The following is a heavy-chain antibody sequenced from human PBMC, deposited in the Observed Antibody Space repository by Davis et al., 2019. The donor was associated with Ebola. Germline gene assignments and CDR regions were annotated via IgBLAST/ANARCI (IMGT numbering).Heavy chain of an antibody. CDR1: GYTLRNYA. CDR2: INTYNDNT. CDR3: ARFNPLRYYFDY. Sequence: ASVKVSCKASGYTLRNYAISWVRQAPGQGLEWMGWINTYNDNTDYAQNLQGRVTMTTDTSTNTAYMEVRSLKSDDTAIYYCARFNPLRYYFDYWGQGTLVTVSS. J-gene: IGHJ4*02. V-gene: IGHV1-18*04.